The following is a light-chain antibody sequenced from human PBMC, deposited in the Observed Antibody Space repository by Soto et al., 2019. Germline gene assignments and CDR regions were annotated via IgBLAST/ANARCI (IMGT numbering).Light chain of an antibody. V-gene: IGLV1-51*02. CDR3: GTWDSSLSAGV. CDR2: EDN. Sequence: QSVLTQPPSVSAAPGQEVTISCSGSSSNIGNNYVSWYQQFPGTAPKLIIYEDNKRPSGIPDRVSGSNSGTSATLGITGPQTGDEADYYCGTWDSSLSAGVFGGGTKLTVL. J-gene: IGLJ2*01. CDR1: SSNIGNNY.